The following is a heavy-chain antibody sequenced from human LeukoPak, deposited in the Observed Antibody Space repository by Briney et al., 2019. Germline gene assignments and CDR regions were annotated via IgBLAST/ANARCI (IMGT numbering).Heavy chain of an antibody. CDR3: ARVLYGSGSCYHNWFDP. J-gene: IGHJ5*02. D-gene: IGHD3-10*01. V-gene: IGHV4-4*07. CDR1: GGSISSYY. CDR2: IYTSGST. Sequence: SETLSLTCTVSGGSISSYYWSWIRQPAGKGLEWIGRIYTSGSTNYNPSLKSRVTMSVDTSKNQFSLKLSSVTAADTAVYYCARVLYGSGSCYHNWFDPWGQGTLVTVSS.